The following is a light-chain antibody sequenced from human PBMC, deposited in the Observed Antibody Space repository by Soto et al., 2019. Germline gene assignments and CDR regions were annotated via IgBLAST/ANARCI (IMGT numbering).Light chain of an antibody. J-gene: IGLJ2*01. Sequence: QSALTQPASVSGSPGQSITISCTGTSSDVGDYNFVSWYQQHPGKAPKLMIYDVSNRPSGVSNRFSGSKSGNTASLTISGLQAEDETDYYCSSYTSHTPRVIFGGGTKLTVL. V-gene: IGLV2-14*01. CDR3: SSYTSHTPRVI. CDR2: DVS. CDR1: SSDVGDYNF.